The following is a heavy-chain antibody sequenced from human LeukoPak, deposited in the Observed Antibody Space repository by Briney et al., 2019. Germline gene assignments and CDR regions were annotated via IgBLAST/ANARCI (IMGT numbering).Heavy chain of an antibody. D-gene: IGHD3-22*01. V-gene: IGHV1-18*01. CDR3: ARGGAMIVVVTLDY. J-gene: IGHJ4*02. CDR2: ISAYNGNT. CDR1: GYTLTSYG. Sequence: ASVKVSCKASGYTLTSYGISWVRQAPGQGLEWMGWISAYNGNTNYAQKLQGRVNMTTDTSTSTAYMELRSLRSDDTAVYYCARGGAMIVVVTLDYWGQGTLVTVSS.